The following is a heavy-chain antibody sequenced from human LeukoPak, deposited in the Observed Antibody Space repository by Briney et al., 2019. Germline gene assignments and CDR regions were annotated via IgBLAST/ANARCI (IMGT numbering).Heavy chain of an antibody. V-gene: IGHV1-2*02. CDR1: GYTFTGYY. CDR3: ARTYYYGSGRQYAFDI. CDR2: INPNSGGT. D-gene: IGHD3-10*01. Sequence: GASVKVSCKASGYTFTGYYMHWVRQAPGQGLEWMGWINPNSGGTNYAQKLQGRVTMTRDTSISTAYMELSRLRSDDTAVYYCARTYYYGSGRQYAFDIWGQGTMVTVSS. J-gene: IGHJ3*02.